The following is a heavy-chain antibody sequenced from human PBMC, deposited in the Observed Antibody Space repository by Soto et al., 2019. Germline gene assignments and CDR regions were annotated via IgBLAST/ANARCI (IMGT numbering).Heavy chain of an antibody. CDR3: AHEVVAATVNWFDP. CDR2: IYWDDDK. J-gene: IGHJ5*02. D-gene: IGHD2-15*01. CDR1: GFSLSTSGVG. Sequence: QITLKESGPTLVKPTQTLTLTCTFSGFSLSTSGVGVGWIRQPPGKALEWLALIYWDDDKRYSPSLKSRLTIPKNTSKNPVVLPLPKMAPVDTAPYYCAHEVVAATVNWFDPWGQGTLVTVSS. V-gene: IGHV2-5*02.